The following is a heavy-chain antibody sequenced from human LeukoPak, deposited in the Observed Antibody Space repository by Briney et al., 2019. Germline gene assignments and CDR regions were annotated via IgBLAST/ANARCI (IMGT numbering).Heavy chain of an antibody. CDR2: ISYDGSNK. J-gene: IGHJ4*02. CDR3: ASTPLIAVAHLDY. V-gene: IGHV3-30*04. Sequence: GGSLRLSCAASGFTFSSYAMHWVRRAPGKGLEWVAVISYDGSNKYYADSVKGRFTISRDNSKNTLYLQMNSLRAEDTAVYYCASTPLIAVAHLDYWGQGTLVTVSS. D-gene: IGHD6-19*01. CDR1: GFTFSSYA.